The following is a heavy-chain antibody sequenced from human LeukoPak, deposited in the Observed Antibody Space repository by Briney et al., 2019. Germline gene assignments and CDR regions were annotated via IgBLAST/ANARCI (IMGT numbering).Heavy chain of an antibody. CDR1: GLSFGNYW. J-gene: IGHJ5*02. V-gene: IGHV3-7*01. CDR2: IKQDGSEK. CDR3: TRDFDP. Sequence: GGSLRLSCVASGLSFGNYWIDWVRQAPGKGLEWVGNIKQDGSEKYYVDSVKGRFTISRDNAKNSLYLDMNSLRVEDTAIYYCTRDFDPWGQGTLVTVSS.